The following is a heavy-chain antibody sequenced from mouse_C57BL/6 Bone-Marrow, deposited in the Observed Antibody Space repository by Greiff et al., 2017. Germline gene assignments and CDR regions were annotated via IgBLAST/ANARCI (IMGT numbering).Heavy chain of an antibody. J-gene: IGHJ2*01. V-gene: IGHV14-4*01. CDR1: GFNIKDDY. CDR2: IDPGNGDT. CDR3: TTYGSLYCFDY. D-gene: IGHD2-10*02. Sequence: VQLKQSGAVLVRPGASVKLSCTASGFNIKDDYMHWVKQRPEQGLEWIGWIDPGNGDTGYAPKFPGKATITAVTSSNTAYLELSSLTSEDTAVYYCTTYGSLYCFDYWGQGTTLTVSA.